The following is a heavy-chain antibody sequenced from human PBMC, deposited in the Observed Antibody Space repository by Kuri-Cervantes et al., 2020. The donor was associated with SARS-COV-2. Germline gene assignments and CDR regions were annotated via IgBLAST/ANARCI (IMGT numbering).Heavy chain of an antibody. CDR1: GESFSGYY. D-gene: IGHD2-15*01. CDR3: ARGGVDPFDY. Sequence: SETLSLTCAFYGESFSGYYWNWIRQSPGKGLEWIGEVNHRGSTNYNPSLKSRATISVDTSSKQFSLHLGSVTAADTAVYYCARGGVDPFDYWGQGTLVTVSS. J-gene: IGHJ4*02. CDR2: VNHRGST. V-gene: IGHV4-34*01.